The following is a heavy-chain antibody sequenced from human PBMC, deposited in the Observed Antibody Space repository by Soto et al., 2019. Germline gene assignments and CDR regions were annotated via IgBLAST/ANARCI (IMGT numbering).Heavy chain of an antibody. CDR3: ASTPVAARYFGD. Sequence: EVQLVESGGGLVQPGGSLRLSCSVSGFTFNSAWMSWVRQAPGKGLEWVVNINQDGNEKFYVDSVMGRFTISRDNAKNSLFLQMNSLRVEDTAVYYCASTPVAARYFGDWGRGTLVTVSS. V-gene: IGHV3-7*01. J-gene: IGHJ4*02. CDR1: GFTFNSAW. CDR2: INQDGNEK. D-gene: IGHD6-6*01.